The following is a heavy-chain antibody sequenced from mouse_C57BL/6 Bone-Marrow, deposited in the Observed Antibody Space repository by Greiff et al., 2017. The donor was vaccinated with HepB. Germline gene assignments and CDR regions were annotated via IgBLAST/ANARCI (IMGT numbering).Heavy chain of an antibody. CDR3: ASLYYYGRGAMDY. Sequence: VQLQQSDAELVKPGASVKISCKVSGYTFTDHTIHWMKQRPEQGLEWIGYIYPRDGSTKYNEKFKGKATLTADKSSSTAYMQLNSLTSEDSAVYFCASLYYYGRGAMDYWGQGTSVTVSS. J-gene: IGHJ4*01. V-gene: IGHV1-78*01. D-gene: IGHD1-1*01. CDR1: GYTFTDHT. CDR2: IYPRDGST.